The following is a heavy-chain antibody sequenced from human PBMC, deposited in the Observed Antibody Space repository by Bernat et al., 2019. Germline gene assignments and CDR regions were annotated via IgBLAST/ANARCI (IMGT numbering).Heavy chain of an antibody. V-gene: IGHV1-3*01. J-gene: IGHJ4*02. CDR3: ARVASGENFFPLDY. Sequence: QVQLVQSGAEVKKPGASVKVSCKASGYTFTSYAMHWVRQAPGQRLEWMGWINAGNGNTKYSQKFQGRVTITRDTSASTAYMELSSLRSEDTAVYYCARVASGENFFPLDYWGKGSLLTVSS. CDR2: INAGNGNT. D-gene: IGHD4-17*01. CDR1: GYTFTSYA.